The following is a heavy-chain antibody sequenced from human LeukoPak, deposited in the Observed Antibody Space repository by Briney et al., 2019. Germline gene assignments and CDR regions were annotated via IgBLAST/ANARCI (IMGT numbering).Heavy chain of an antibody. CDR2: ISKSGDST. Sequence: PGGSLRLSCAASGFTFSEYAMSWVRQAPGKGLEWVSAISKSGDSTFYADSVKGLFTISRDNSQNTLYVQMNSLRAEDTAVYYYAKDQGYSSAWYSRDGFDMWGQGTMVTVSS. CDR1: GFTFSEYA. J-gene: IGHJ3*02. V-gene: IGHV3-23*01. CDR3: AKDQGYSSAWYSRDGFDM. D-gene: IGHD6-19*01.